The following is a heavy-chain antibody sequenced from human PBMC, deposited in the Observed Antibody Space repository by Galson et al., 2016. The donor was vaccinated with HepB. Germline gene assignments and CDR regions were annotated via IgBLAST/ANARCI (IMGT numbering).Heavy chain of an antibody. CDR3: AKDRVSFYYYGMDV. J-gene: IGHJ6*02. V-gene: IGHV3-9*01. D-gene: IGHD2-8*01. CDR2: ITWNSGAI. CDR1: GFTFGDYA. Sequence: SLRLSCAASGFTFGDYAMHWVRQAPGKGLEWVSGITWNSGAIAYADSVKGRFTISRDNAGNSLYLQMNNLRTEDTALYYCAKDRVSFYYYGMDVWGQGTTVTVSS.